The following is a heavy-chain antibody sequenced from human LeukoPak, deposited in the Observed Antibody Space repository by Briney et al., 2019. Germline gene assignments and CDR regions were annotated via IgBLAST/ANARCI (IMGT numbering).Heavy chain of an antibody. J-gene: IGHJ6*02. CDR2: IYHSGST. Sequence: KPSETLSLTCAVSGGSISSGGYSWSWIRQPPGKGLEWIGYIYHSGSTNYNPSLKSRVTISVDTSKNQFSLKLSSVTAADTAVYYCARGEWDSYYYYGMDVWGQGTTVTVSS. CDR1: GGSISSGGYS. V-gene: IGHV4-30-2*01. D-gene: IGHD1-26*01. CDR3: ARGEWDSYYYYGMDV.